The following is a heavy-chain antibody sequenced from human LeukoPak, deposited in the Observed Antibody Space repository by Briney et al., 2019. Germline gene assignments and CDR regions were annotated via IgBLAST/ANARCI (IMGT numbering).Heavy chain of an antibody. CDR2: IWYDGSNK. D-gene: IGHD3-22*01. Sequence: PGGFLRLSRAASGFTFSRYGMHWVRQAPGKGLEWVAVIWYDGSNKYYADSVKGRFTISRDNSKNTLYLQMNSLRAEDTAVYYCAKSDSSGYYYAEGGSFDYWGQGTLVTVSS. CDR1: GFTFSRYG. CDR3: AKSDSSGYYYAEGGSFDY. V-gene: IGHV3-33*06. J-gene: IGHJ4*02.